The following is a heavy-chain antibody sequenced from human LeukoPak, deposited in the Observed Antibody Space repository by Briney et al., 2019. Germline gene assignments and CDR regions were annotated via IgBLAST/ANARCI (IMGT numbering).Heavy chain of an antibody. D-gene: IGHD6-13*01. V-gene: IGHV3-9*01. CDR1: GFTFDDYA. CDR2: ISWNSGSI. Sequence: GGSLRLSCGASGFTFDDYAMHWVRQAPGKGLEWVSGISWNSGSIGYADSVKGRFTISRDNAKNSLYLQMNSLRAEDTALYYCAKDMTAAGRTLDYWGQGTLVTVSS. J-gene: IGHJ4*02. CDR3: AKDMTAAGRTLDY.